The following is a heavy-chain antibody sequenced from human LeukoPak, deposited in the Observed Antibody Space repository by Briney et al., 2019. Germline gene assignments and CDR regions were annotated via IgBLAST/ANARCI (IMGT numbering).Heavy chain of an antibody. V-gene: IGHV3-30*02. D-gene: IGHD2-8*02. Sequence: GRSLRLSCGASGFTFSSSAMHWVSQGPGKGLEWVAYIAHHGNNKYYADSVKGRFTISRDNSKGSLYLQMNSLRADDTAVYYCAKDGSWSCTDWGQGTLVRVSS. CDR1: GFTFSSSA. CDR2: IAHHGNNK. CDR3: AKDGSWSCTD. J-gene: IGHJ4*02.